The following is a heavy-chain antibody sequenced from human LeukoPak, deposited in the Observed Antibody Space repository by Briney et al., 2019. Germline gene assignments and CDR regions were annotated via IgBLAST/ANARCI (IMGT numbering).Heavy chain of an antibody. Sequence: PGRSLRLSCAASGFTLSSYGMHWVRQAPGKGLEWVAVISYDGSNKYYADSVKGRFTISRDNSKNTLYLQMNSLRAEDTAVYYCAKGLAFYDSSGPFDYWGQGTLVTVSS. CDR2: ISYDGSNK. V-gene: IGHV3-30*18. D-gene: IGHD3-22*01. CDR3: AKGLAFYDSSGPFDY. J-gene: IGHJ4*02. CDR1: GFTLSSYG.